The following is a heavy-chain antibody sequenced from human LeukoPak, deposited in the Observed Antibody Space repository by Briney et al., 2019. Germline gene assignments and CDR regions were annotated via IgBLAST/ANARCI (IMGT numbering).Heavy chain of an antibody. D-gene: IGHD7-27*01. V-gene: IGHV4-34*01. J-gene: IGHJ2*01. CDR1: GGTFRGYY. CDR3: ARGVLGPYYFDL. Sequence: AETLSLTCAVYGGTFRGYYWSWIRQPPGKGLEWIGEIHYTGATNYKPSLKSRVTISGDPSKNQVSLRVSSVTAADTAVYYCARGVLGPYYFDLWGRGTLVTVSS. CDR2: IHYTGAT.